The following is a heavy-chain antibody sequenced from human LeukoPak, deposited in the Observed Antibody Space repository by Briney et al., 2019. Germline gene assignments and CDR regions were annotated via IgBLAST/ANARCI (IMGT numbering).Heavy chain of an antibody. CDR2: IYYSGST. V-gene: IGHV4-39*01. J-gene: IGHJ6*02. CDR3: ARHHVDYYYGMDV. CDR1: GGSISSRSSY. Sequence: PSETLSLTCTVSGGSISSRSSYWGWVRQPPGKGLEWIGSIYYSGSTYYNPPLKSRVTISVDTSKNQFSLKLSSVTAADTAVYYCARHHVDYYYGMDVWGQGTTVTVSS.